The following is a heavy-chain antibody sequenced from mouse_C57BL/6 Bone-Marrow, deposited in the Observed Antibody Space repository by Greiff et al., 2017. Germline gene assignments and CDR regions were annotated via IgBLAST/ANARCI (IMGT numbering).Heavy chain of an antibody. V-gene: IGHV1-55*01. CDR3: ARSAYYCGSSHYFYY. Sequence: QVQLQQPGAELVKPGASVKMSCKASGYTFTSYWITWVKQRPGQGLEWIGDIYPGSGSTNYNEKFKSKATLTVDTSSSTAYMQLSSLTSEDSAVYYCARSAYYCGSSHYFYYWGQGTTLTVTS. CDR2: IYPGSGST. D-gene: IGHD1-1*01. J-gene: IGHJ2*01. CDR1: GYTFTSYW.